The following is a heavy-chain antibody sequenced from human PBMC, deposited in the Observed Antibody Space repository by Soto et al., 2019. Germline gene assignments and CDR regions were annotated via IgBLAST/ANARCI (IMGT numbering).Heavy chain of an antibody. D-gene: IGHD5-12*01. J-gene: IGHJ4*02. Sequence: EVQLVESGGGLVKPGGSLRLSCAASGFTFSSYRMNWVRQAPGKGLEWVSSISSSSSYIYYADSVKGRFTISRDNAKNSLYLQMNSLRAEDTAVYYCARIRYSGYDWDYWGQGTLVTVSS. V-gene: IGHV3-21*01. CDR1: GFTFSSYR. CDR2: ISSSSSYI. CDR3: ARIRYSGYDWDY.